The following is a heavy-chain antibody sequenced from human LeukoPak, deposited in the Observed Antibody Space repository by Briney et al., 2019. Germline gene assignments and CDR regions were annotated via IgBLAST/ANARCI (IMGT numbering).Heavy chain of an antibody. V-gene: IGHV4-4*07. J-gene: IGHJ4*02. CDR1: DVSVSNYY. CDR2: LYIGRDT. Sequence: SETLSLTCTVSDVSVSNYYWTWIRQPAGKGLEWIGRLYIGRDTDYNPSLKSRVTMSVDTSNNQFSLRLSSVTAADTAVYYCAREPGYWGQGTLVTVSS. CDR3: AREPGY.